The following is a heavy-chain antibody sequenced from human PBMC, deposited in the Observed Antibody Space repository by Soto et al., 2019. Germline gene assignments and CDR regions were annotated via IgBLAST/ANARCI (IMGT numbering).Heavy chain of an antibody. D-gene: IGHD2-15*01. CDR3: ARNSGANFDY. CDR1: ADSPSPNSTT. V-gene: IGHV6-1*01. Sequence: LPLSCGISADSPSPNSTTGCWIRLSPSRGLEWLGRTYSRSKWYDDYALSLKGRITINPDTSKNQFSLHLNSVTPEDTAVYYCARNSGANFDYWGQGTRVTVSS. CDR2: TYSRSKWYD. J-gene: IGHJ4*02.